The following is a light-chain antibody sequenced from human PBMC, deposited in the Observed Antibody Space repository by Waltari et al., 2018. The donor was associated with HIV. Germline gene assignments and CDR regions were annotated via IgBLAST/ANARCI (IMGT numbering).Light chain of an antibody. V-gene: IGKV3-20*01. CDR3: QQYGSSPYT. CDR2: GAS. CDR1: QSVTSGL. J-gene: IGKJ2*01. Sequence: EIVFTQSPGTLSLSPGGRATPPCRASQSVTSGLLAWYQQKRGQAPRLLIYGASSRAKGIPDRFSGGGSGTDFTLTISRLEPEDFAVYHCQQYGSSPYTFGQGTRLEIK.